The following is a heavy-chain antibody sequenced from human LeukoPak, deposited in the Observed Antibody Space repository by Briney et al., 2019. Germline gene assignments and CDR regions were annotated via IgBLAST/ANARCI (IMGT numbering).Heavy chain of an antibody. D-gene: IGHD2-15*01. CDR1: GYTFTSYA. V-gene: IGHV1-3*01. J-gene: IGHJ4*02. CDR3: ATESTVGYCSGGSCYSFDY. CDR2: INAGNGNT. Sequence: ASVKVSCKASGYTFTSYAMHWVRQAPGQRLEWMGWINAGNGNTKYSQKFQGRVTITRDTSASTAYMELSSLRSEDTAVYYCATESTVGYCSGGSCYSFDYWGQGTLVTVSS.